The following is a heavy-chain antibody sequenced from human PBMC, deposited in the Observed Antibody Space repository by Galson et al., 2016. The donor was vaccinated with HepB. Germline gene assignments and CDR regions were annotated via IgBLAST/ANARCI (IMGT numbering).Heavy chain of an antibody. D-gene: IGHD3-16*01. CDR3: AREGTGGFDY. Sequence: SLRLSCAASGFTFNGYWMSWVRPAPGKGLEWVANINQYGSKKEYVDAVKGRFTISRDNAKNSLYLQMNSLSAEDTAVYHCAREGTGGFDYWGWGTLVTGSS. V-gene: IGHV3-7*01. J-gene: IGHJ4*02. CDR1: GFTFNGYW. CDR2: INQYGSKK.